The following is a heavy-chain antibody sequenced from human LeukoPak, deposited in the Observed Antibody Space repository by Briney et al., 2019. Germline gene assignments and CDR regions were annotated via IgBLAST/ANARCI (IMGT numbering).Heavy chain of an antibody. CDR2: INHSGST. Sequence: ASETLSLTCAVYGGSFSGYYWSWIRQPPGKGLEWIGEINHSGSTNYNPSLKSRVTMSVDTSKNQFSLKLSSVTAADTAVYYCASQYYDSSGPGDYWGQGTLVTVSS. J-gene: IGHJ4*02. D-gene: IGHD3-22*01. V-gene: IGHV4-34*01. CDR3: ASQYYDSSGPGDY. CDR1: GGSFSGYY.